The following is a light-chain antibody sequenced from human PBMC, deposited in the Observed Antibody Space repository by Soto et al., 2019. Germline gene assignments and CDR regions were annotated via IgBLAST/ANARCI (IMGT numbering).Light chain of an antibody. CDR3: HHYDRSPYT. Sequence: EIVVTQSPGTMSLSPGERGTLSCRASQSVSRTNLAWYQQKPGPAPRLLIYGASSRAPGIPDKFSGSGSWTDITLTISRLEPEDFAGYYCHHYDRSPYTFGQGTNLEIK. CDR2: GAS. V-gene: IGKV3-20*01. CDR1: QSVSRTN. J-gene: IGKJ2*01.